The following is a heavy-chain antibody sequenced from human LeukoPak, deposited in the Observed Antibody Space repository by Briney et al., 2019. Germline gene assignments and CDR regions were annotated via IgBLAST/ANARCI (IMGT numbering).Heavy chain of an antibody. J-gene: IGHJ4*02. Sequence: SETLSLTCTVPGGSISSYYWSWIRQPPGKGLEWIGYIYYSGSTNYNPSLKSRVTISVDTSKNQFSLKLSSVTAADTAVYYCAGLLGGARVYWGQGTLVTVSS. CDR1: GGSISSYY. V-gene: IGHV4-59*01. D-gene: IGHD1-26*01. CDR3: AGLLGGARVY. CDR2: IYYSGST.